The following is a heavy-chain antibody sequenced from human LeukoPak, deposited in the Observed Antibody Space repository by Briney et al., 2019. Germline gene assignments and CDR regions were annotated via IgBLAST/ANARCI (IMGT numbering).Heavy chain of an antibody. D-gene: IGHD5-18*01. V-gene: IGHV1-69*01. Sequence: GSSVKVSCKASGIFGSYVISWVRQAPGQGLEWMGGIIPVSGSTHYAQKFQGRLTITADESTSTVYMEMSSLRSEDTAMYYCAKEGNTALVTGYFDLWGRGTLVTDSA. J-gene: IGHJ2*01. CDR2: IIPVSGST. CDR3: AKEGNTALVTGYFDL. CDR1: GIFGSYV.